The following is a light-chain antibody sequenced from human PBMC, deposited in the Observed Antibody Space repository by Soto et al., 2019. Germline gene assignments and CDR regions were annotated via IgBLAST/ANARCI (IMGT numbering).Light chain of an antibody. CDR1: QGVESGS. CDR2: AAT. CDR3: QQYSKSPIT. V-gene: IGKV3-20*01. Sequence: ETVLTQSPDTLYVPPGGRATLSCRASQGVESGSLAWYQHKRGQSPTLLIYAATTRATGIPDRFTGSGYGTDFTLTISRVEPEDFAVYYCQQYSKSPITFGPGTTVAIK. J-gene: IGKJ3*01.